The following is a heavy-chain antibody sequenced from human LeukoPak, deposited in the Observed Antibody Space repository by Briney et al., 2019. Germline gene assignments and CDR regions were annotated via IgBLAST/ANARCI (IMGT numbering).Heavy chain of an antibody. CDR1: GFIFSNYE. J-gene: IGHJ4*02. CDR3: ARDRGGWYRFDS. Sequence: GGSLRLSCAGSGFIFSNYEMNWVRQAPGQGLEWVSYISSGGTTIYYADSVKGRFTISRDNAKESLYLQMNSLRAEDTAVYYCARDRGGWYRFDSWGQGTLVTVSS. V-gene: IGHV3-48*03. D-gene: IGHD6-19*01. CDR2: ISSGGTTI.